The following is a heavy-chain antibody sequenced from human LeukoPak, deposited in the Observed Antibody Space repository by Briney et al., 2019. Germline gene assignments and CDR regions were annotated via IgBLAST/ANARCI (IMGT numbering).Heavy chain of an antibody. D-gene: IGHD2-15*01. CDR3: VREYCSGGSCSDAFDI. J-gene: IGHJ3*02. Sequence: PGGSLRLSCAASGFTFSTYAMTWVRQAPGKGLEWVSLISGTGGSTYYADSVKGRFTISRDNSKNTLYLQMNSLRAEDTAVYYCVREYCSGGSCSDAFDIWGQGTMVTVSS. CDR2: ISGTGGST. V-gene: IGHV3-23*01. CDR1: GFTFSTYA.